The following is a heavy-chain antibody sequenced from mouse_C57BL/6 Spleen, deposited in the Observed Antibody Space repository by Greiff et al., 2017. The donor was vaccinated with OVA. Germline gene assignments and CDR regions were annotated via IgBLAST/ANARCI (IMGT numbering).Heavy chain of an antibody. J-gene: IGHJ3*01. CDR1: GYTFTDYN. D-gene: IGHD1-1*01. CDR2: INPNNGGT. V-gene: IGHV1-18*01. Sequence: DVQLQESGPELVKPGASVKIPCKASGYTFTDYNMDWVKQSHGKSLEWIGDINPNNGGTIYNQKFKGKATLTVDKSSSTAYMELRSLTSEDTAVYYCTPYDYGAGFAYWGQGTLVTVSA. CDR3: TPYDYGAGFAY.